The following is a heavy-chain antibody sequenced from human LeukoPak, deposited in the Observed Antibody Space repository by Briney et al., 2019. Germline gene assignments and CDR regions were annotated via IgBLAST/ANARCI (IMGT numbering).Heavy chain of an antibody. V-gene: IGHV4-59*01. D-gene: IGHD2-15*01. CDR2: IYYSGST. Sequence: SETLSLTCTVSGGSISSYYWSWIRQPPGKGLKWIGYIYYSGSTNYNPSLKSRVTISVDTSKNQFSLKLSSVTAADTAVYYCARDLGYCSGGSCYGPSSYYYYMDVWGKGTTVTVSS. CDR3: ARDLGYCSGGSCYGPSSYYYYMDV. J-gene: IGHJ6*03. CDR1: GGSISSYY.